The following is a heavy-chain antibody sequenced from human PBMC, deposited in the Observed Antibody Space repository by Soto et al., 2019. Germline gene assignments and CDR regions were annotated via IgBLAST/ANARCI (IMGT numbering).Heavy chain of an antibody. Sequence: QVQLQESGPGLVKPSQTLSLTCTVSGGSISSGDYYWSWIRQPPGKGLEWIGYIYYRGSTYYTPSLTSRVTQSVDTSKNQFSLKLSTVTAADTAVYFCARVGGATVLDYWGQGALVTVSS. V-gene: IGHV4-30-4*01. CDR2: IYYRGST. J-gene: IGHJ4*02. CDR1: GGSISSGDYY. CDR3: ARVGGATVLDY. D-gene: IGHD4-17*01.